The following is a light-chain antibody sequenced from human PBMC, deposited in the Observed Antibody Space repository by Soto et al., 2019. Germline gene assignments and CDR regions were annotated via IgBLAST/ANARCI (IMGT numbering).Light chain of an antibody. Sequence: QSALTQPASVSGSPGQSITISCTGTNXDVGGYNSVSWYQQHPGKAPKLMIYEVSNRPSGVSNRFSGSKSGNTASLTISGLQAEDEADYYCSSYTTSSTLVFGTGTKVTVL. CDR2: EVS. V-gene: IGLV2-14*01. CDR1: NXDVGGYNS. CDR3: SSYTTSSTLV. J-gene: IGLJ1*01.